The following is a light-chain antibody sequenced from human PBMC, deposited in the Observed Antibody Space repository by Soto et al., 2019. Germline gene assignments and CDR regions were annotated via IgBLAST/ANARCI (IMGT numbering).Light chain of an antibody. CDR2: DAS. V-gene: IGKV3-11*01. CDR3: QQRSNWPSIT. Sequence: EIVMTQSPTILSVSPGERATLSCRASQSVSSNLAWYQQKPGQPPRLLIYDASNRATGIPARFSGSGSGTDFTLTINSLEPEDFAVYYCQQRSNWPSITFGQGTRLEIK. J-gene: IGKJ5*01. CDR1: QSVSSN.